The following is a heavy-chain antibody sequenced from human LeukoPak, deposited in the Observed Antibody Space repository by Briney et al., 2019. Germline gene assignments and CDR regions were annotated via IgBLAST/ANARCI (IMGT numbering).Heavy chain of an antibody. D-gene: IGHD4-17*01. Sequence: ASVKVSCKASGYTFTGYYMHWVRQAPGQGLGWMGRINPNSGGTNYAQKFQGRVTMTRDTSISTAYMELSRLRSDDTAVYYCARELNYGDYDYWGQGTLVTVSS. CDR2: INPNSGGT. CDR1: GYTFTGYY. CDR3: ARELNYGDYDY. J-gene: IGHJ4*02. V-gene: IGHV1-2*06.